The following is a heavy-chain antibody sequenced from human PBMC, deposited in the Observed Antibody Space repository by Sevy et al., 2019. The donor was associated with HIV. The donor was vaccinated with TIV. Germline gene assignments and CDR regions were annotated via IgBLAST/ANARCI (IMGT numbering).Heavy chain of an antibody. D-gene: IGHD6-19*01. J-gene: IGHJ4*02. Sequence: ASVKVSCKASGYTFTNYDNSWVRQAPGQGLEWMGWISGYNGNTNYAQTFQGRVTMTTDTSTNTAYMDLRSLRSDDTAVYYCARLAVTGMSETHDSWGQGTLVTVSS. V-gene: IGHV1-18*01. CDR1: GYTFTNYD. CDR2: ISGYNGNT. CDR3: ARLAVTGMSETHDS.